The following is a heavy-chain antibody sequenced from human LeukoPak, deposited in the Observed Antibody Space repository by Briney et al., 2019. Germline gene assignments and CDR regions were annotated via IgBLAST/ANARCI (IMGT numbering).Heavy chain of an antibody. CDR3: ARGKVLRYFDWFPVGDAFDI. V-gene: IGHV1-2*06. D-gene: IGHD3-9*01. J-gene: IGHJ3*02. CDR2: INPNSGGT. Sequence: ASVKVSCKASGYTFTGDYMHWLRQAPGQGLEWMGRINPNSGGTNYAQKFQGRVTMTRDTSISTAYMELSRLRSDDTAVYYCARGKVLRYFDWFPVGDAFDIWGQGTMVTVSS. CDR1: GYTFTGDY.